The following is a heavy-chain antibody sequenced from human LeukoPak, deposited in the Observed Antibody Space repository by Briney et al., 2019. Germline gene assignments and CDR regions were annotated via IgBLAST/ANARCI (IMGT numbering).Heavy chain of an antibody. Sequence: SQTLSLTCTVSGGSFSSGDYYWSWIRQPPGKGLEWIGYIYYGGSTNYNPSLKSRVTISVDMSKNQFSLKLSSVTAADTAVYYCARDAYHYDSSASYAMDVWGQGTTVTVSS. CDR3: ARDAYHYDSSASYAMDV. V-gene: IGHV4-30-4*01. D-gene: IGHD3-22*01. J-gene: IGHJ6*02. CDR1: GGSFSSGDYY. CDR2: IYYGGST.